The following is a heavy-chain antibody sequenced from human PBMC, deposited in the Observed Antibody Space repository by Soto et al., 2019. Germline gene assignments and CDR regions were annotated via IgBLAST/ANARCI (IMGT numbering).Heavy chain of an antibody. CDR1: GGSISRGGYF. CDR3: ARAGPLVSGGSRGGYYYYGMDV. Sequence: ASETLSLTCTVSGGSISRGGYFWSWVRQHPGKGLEWIGYIYYRGSTYYNPSLKSRVTISVDTPKNQFSLKLSSVTAADTAVYYCARAGPLVSGGSRGGYYYYGMDVWGKGTTVTVPS. J-gene: IGHJ6*04. V-gene: IGHV4-31*03. CDR2: IYYRGST. D-gene: IGHD2-15*01.